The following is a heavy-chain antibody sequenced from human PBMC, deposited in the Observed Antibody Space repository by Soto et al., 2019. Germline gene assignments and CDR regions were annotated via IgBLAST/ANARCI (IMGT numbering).Heavy chain of an antibody. Sequence: SETLSLTRTVSGCSVSTGSYDWSWIRQPPGKGLEWIGKIFFTGSAHYNPSLRNRVTMSVDTSKDQFSLTLTSVTAADTAVYYCARDGHGMDVWGQGTTVTVSS. CDR1: GCSVSTGSYD. CDR2: IFFTGSA. V-gene: IGHV4-61*01. CDR3: ARDGHGMDV. J-gene: IGHJ6*02.